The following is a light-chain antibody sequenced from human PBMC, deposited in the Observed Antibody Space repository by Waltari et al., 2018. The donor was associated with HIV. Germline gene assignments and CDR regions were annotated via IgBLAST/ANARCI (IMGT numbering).Light chain of an antibody. CDR2: RNN. J-gene: IGLJ3*02. CDR3: AAWNDSLSGPV. V-gene: IGLV1-47*01. CDR1: SSNIGSNY. Sequence: QSVLTQPPSASGTPGQRVTISCSGSSSNIGSNYVCWYQQLPGTAPKLLIFRNNQRPSGVPDRFAGSKSGTSASLAISGLRSEDEAYYYCAAWNDSLSGPVFGGGTKLTVL.